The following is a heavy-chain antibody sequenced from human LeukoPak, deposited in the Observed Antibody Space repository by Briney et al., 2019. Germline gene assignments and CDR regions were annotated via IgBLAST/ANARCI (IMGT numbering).Heavy chain of an antibody. CDR3: ARDLFRGDNSGDY. Sequence: SETLSLTCTVSGVSISSYYWSWIRQPPGKGLEWIGYIYYSGSTNYNPSLKSRVTISADTSTNQFSLNLSSVTAADTAIYYCARDLFRGDNSGDYWGQGTLVTVSS. CDR1: GVSISSYY. D-gene: IGHD4-23*01. J-gene: IGHJ4*02. CDR2: IYYSGST. V-gene: IGHV4-59*01.